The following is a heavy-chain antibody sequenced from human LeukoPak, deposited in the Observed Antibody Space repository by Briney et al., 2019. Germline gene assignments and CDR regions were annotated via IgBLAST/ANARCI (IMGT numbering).Heavy chain of an antibody. Sequence: PSETLSLTCAVYGGSFSGYYWSWIRQPPGKGLEWIGEINHSGSTNYNPSLKSRVTISVDTSKNQFSLKLSSVTAADTAVYYCARVRYYYGSGSRRAPPKYYYYYMDVWGKGTTVTISS. CDR2: INHSGST. D-gene: IGHD3-10*01. V-gene: IGHV4-34*01. CDR1: GGSFSGYY. CDR3: ARVRYYYGSGSRRAPPKYYYYYMDV. J-gene: IGHJ6*03.